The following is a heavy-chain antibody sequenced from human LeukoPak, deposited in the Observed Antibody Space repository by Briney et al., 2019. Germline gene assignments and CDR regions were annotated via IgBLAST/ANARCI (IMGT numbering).Heavy chain of an antibody. CDR1: GGSISSYY. V-gene: IGHV4-4*09. CDR2: IYTSGST. Sequence: PSETLSLTCTVSGGSISSYYWSWIRQPPGKGLEWIGYIYTSGSTNYNPSLKSRVTISVDTSKNQFSLKLSSATAADTAVYYCARHRAAYCGGDCYSGWFDPWGQGTLVTVSS. J-gene: IGHJ5*02. D-gene: IGHD2-21*02. CDR3: ARHRAAYCGGDCYSGWFDP.